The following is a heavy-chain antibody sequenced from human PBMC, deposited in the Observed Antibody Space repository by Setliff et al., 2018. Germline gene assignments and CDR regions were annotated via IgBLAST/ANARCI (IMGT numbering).Heavy chain of an antibody. CDR2: ISSSSSYI. D-gene: IGHD3-22*01. CDR3: AKAAGYYDSSGYQYFQH. Sequence: GSLRLSCAASGFTFSSYSMNWVRQAPGKGLEWVSSISSSSSYIYYADSVKGRFTISRDNAKNSLYLQMNSLRAEDTALYYCAKAAGYYDSSGYQYFQHWGQGTMVTVSS. CDR1: GFTFSSYS. V-gene: IGHV3-21*04. J-gene: IGHJ1*01.